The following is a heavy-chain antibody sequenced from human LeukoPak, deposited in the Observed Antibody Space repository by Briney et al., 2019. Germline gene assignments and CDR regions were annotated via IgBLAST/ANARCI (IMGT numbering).Heavy chain of an antibody. CDR1: GGSISSGDYY. J-gene: IGHJ4*02. V-gene: IGHV4-61*08. D-gene: IGHD4-17*01. CDR2: IYYSGST. CDR3: ARFRDYGDYGY. Sequence: PSETLSLTCTVSGGSISSGDYYWSWIRQPPGKGLEWIGYIYYSGSTNYNPSLKSRVTISVDTSKNQFSLKLSSVTAADTAVYYCARFRDYGDYGYWGQGTLVTVSS.